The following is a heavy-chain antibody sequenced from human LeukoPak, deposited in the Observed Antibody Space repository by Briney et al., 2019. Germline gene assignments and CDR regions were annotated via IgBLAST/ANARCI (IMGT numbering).Heavy chain of an antibody. D-gene: IGHD3/OR15-3a*01. J-gene: IGHJ4*02. V-gene: IGHV4-30-4*07. CDR3: ARQTGSGLFILP. CDR2: IYYSGST. CDR1: GGSISSGGYS. Sequence: PSETLSLTCAVSGGSISSGGYSWSWIRQPPGKGLEWIGYIYYSGSTYYNPYLKSRVTISVDTSKNQFSLRLTSVTAADTAVYYCARQTGSGLFILPGGQGTLVTVSS.